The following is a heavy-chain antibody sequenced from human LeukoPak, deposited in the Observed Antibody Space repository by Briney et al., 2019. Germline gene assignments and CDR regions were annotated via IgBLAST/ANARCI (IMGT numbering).Heavy chain of an antibody. CDR2: IYSGGST. V-gene: IGHV3-53*01. Sequence: PGGSLRLSCAASGFTVSSNYMSWVRQAPGKGLEWVSVIYSGGSTYYADSVKGRFTISRDNSKNTLYLQMNSLRAEDTAVYYCAKDTGYSSSWYPPYYYYYGMDVWGQGTTVTISS. CDR3: AKDTGYSSSWYPPYYYYYGMDV. CDR1: GFTVSSNY. J-gene: IGHJ6*02. D-gene: IGHD6-13*01.